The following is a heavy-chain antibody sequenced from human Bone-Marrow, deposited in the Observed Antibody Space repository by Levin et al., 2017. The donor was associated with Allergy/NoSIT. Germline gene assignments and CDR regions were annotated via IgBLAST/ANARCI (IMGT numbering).Heavy chain of an antibody. D-gene: IGHD6-13*01. V-gene: IGHV4-31*03. Sequence: SQTLSLTCTVSGGSISSGGYYWSWIRQHPGKGLEWIGYIYYSGSTYYNPSLKSRVTISVDTSKNQFSLKLSSVTAADTAVYYCASLTRSGIAAAGYFDYWGQGTLVTVSS. CDR3: ASLTRSGIAAAGYFDY. CDR1: GGSISSGGYY. CDR2: IYYSGST. J-gene: IGHJ4*02.